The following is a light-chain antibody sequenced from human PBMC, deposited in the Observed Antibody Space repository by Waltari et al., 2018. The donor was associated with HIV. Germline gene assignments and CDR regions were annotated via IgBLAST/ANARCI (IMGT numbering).Light chain of an antibody. CDR3: AAWDDRLDGQGV. Sequence: QSVLTQPPSASGTPGQRVTISCSGTRSNIGTNTVNWYQIIPGTAPKLLIYNDKHRPSGVPARFPGSRSGTSASRAISGLQSEDEADYYCAAWDDRLDGQGVFGGGTTLTVL. CDR2: NDK. V-gene: IGLV1-44*01. J-gene: IGLJ3*02. CDR1: RSNIGTNT.